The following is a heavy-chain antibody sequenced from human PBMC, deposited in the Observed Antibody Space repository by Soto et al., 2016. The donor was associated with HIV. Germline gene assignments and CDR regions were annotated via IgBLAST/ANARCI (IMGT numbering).Heavy chain of an antibody. CDR1: GFTFGDYS. Sequence: VQLVESGGGVVQPGRSLRLSCKISGFTFGDYSMSWVRQAPGKGLEWVGFIRSKTYGGTTEYAASVKGRFSISRDDSKSVAFLQMNSLKTEDTAIYFCTRAPGVGFTVTTFDYWGQGTLVSVSS. CDR3: TRAPGVGFTVTTFDY. J-gene: IGHJ4*02. V-gene: IGHV3-49*04. D-gene: IGHD4-17*01. CDR2: IRSKTYGGTT.